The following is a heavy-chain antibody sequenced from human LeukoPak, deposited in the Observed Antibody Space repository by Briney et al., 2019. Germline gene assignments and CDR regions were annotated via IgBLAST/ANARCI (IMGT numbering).Heavy chain of an antibody. J-gene: IGHJ4*02. Sequence: ASVKVSCKASGYTFTGYYMHWVRQAPGQGLEWMGWINPNSGGTNYAQKFQGRVTMTRDTSISTAYMELSRLRSDDTAVYYCARVVPSSSWSIDYWGQGTLVTVSS. CDR2: INPNSGGT. CDR1: GYTFTGYY. CDR3: ARVVPSSSWSIDY. V-gene: IGHV1-2*02. D-gene: IGHD6-13*01.